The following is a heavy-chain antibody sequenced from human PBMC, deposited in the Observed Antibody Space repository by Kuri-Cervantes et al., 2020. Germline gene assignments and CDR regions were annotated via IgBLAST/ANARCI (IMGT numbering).Heavy chain of an antibody. V-gene: IGHV3-30*18. CDR1: GFTFSSYG. CDR2: ISDDGSKR. Sequence: GGSLRLSCAASGFTFSSYGMHWVRQDPGKGLEWVALISDDGSKRYFADSVKDRFIISRDNSKNTVYLELNSLRPEDTSMYFRAKGYTSGYPSNWFDPWGPGTLVTVSS. CDR3: AKGYTSGYPSNWFDP. J-gene: IGHJ5*02. D-gene: IGHD5-18*01.